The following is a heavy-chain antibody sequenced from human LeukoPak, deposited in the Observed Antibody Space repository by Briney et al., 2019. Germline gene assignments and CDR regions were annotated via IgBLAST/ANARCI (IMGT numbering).Heavy chain of an antibody. Sequence: PSETLSLTCTVSGGSISSSVYYWGWIRQPPGRGLEWIGSIYYSGSTYYNPSLKSRGTISVDTSKNQFSLKLSSVTAADTAVYYCASLYGSYYFPVSYFDYWGQGTLVTVSS. CDR3: ASLYGSYYFPVSYFDY. D-gene: IGHD1-26*01. V-gene: IGHV4-39*01. CDR1: GGSISSSVYY. J-gene: IGHJ4*02. CDR2: IYYSGST.